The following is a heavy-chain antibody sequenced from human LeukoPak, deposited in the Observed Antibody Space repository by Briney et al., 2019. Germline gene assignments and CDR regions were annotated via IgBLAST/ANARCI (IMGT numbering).Heavy chain of an antibody. CDR1: GYTFTSYD. V-gene: IGHV1-8*01. CDR2: MNPNSGTT. Sequence: ASVKVSCKASGYTFTSYDINWVRQATGQGLEWMGWMNPNSGTTGYAQKFQGRVTMARNTSISTAYMELSSLRSEDTAVYFCARGFGPRYYYDSSGYLASNYRDVGAKGPRSPSP. D-gene: IGHD3-22*01. CDR3: ARGFGPRYYYDSSGYLASNYRDV. J-gene: IGHJ6*03.